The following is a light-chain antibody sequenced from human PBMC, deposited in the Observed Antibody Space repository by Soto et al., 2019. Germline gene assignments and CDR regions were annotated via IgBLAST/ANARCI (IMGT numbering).Light chain of an antibody. Sequence: QSVLTQSPSAAASLGASVKLTCTLDSGHRNYAIAWHQQQPGKGPRYLMKVNSDGSHIQGDGIPGRFSGSSSGAERYLIISRLQSEDEADYYCQTWGTGIPFGGGTKLTVL. CDR1: SGHRNYA. CDR2: VNSDGSH. CDR3: QTWGTGIP. J-gene: IGLJ3*02. V-gene: IGLV4-69*02.